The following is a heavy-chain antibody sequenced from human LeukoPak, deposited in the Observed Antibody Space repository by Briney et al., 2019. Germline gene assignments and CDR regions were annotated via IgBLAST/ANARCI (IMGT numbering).Heavy chain of an antibody. V-gene: IGHV3-74*01. Sequence: VGSLRLSCAASGFTFSSYWMHWVRQAPGKGLVWVSRINSDGSSTSYADSVKGRFTISRDNAKNTLYLQMNSLRAEDTAVYYCSGVNSRLFDYWGQGTLVTVSS. CDR1: GFTFSSYW. D-gene: IGHD7-27*01. CDR2: INSDGSST. CDR3: SGVNSRLFDY. J-gene: IGHJ4*02.